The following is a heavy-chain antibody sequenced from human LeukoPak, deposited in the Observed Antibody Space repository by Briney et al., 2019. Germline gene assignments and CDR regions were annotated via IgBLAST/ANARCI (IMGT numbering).Heavy chain of an antibody. J-gene: IGHJ3*02. CDR3: ARGRKLYRAYACDI. CDR1: GGSFSGYY. V-gene: IGHV4-34*01. Sequence: SETLSLTCAVYGGSFSGYYWSWIRQPPGKGLEWIGEINHSGSTNYNPSLIRRVTTSLVTSTNKSSLTRSSVTAADTAVYCCARGRKLYRAYACDIWGEGTMVSVSS. D-gene: IGHD2-8*01. CDR2: INHSGST.